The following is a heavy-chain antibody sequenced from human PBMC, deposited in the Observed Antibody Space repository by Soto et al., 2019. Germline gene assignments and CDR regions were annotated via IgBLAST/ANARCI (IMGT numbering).Heavy chain of an antibody. V-gene: IGHV4-34*01. Sequence: PSETLSLTCAVYGGSFGDYYWSWVRQPPGKGLEWIGEINHSGSTYYNPSLKSRVTISVDTSKNQFSLKLSSVTAADTAVYYCARHTIFGVVITPSYFDYWGQGTLVTVSS. CDR3: ARHTIFGVVITPSYFDY. CDR1: GGSFGDYY. J-gene: IGHJ4*02. CDR2: INHSGST. D-gene: IGHD3-3*01.